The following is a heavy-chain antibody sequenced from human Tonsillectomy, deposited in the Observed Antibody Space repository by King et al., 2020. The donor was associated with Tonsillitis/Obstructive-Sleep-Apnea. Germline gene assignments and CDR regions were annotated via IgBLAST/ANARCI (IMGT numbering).Heavy chain of an antibody. D-gene: IGHD1-7*01. CDR2: FDPEDGET. V-gene: IGHV1-24*01. J-gene: IGHJ4*02. CDR3: ATDTSPRTLELHYYFDY. Sequence: VQLVESGAEVKKPGASVKVSCKVSGYTLTVLSIHWVRQAPGKGLKWMGGFDPEDGETIYAQKFQGRVTMTEDTSTDTAYMELSSLRSEDTAVYYCATDTSPRTLELHYYFDYWGQGTLVTVSS. CDR1: GYTLTVLS.